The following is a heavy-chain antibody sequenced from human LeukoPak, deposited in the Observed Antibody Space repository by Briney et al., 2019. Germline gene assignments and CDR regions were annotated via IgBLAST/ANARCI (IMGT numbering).Heavy chain of an antibody. D-gene: IGHD6-13*01. V-gene: IGHV3-30-3*01. CDR1: GFTFSSYA. CDR3: AREAPPTEAYSSSWYDAFDI. Sequence: GGSLRLSCAASGFTFSSYAMHWVRQAPGKGLEWVAVISYDGSNKYYADSVKGRFTISRDNSKNTLYLQMNSLRAEDTAVYYCAREAPPTEAYSSSWYDAFDIWGQGTMVTVSS. CDR2: ISYDGSNK. J-gene: IGHJ3*02.